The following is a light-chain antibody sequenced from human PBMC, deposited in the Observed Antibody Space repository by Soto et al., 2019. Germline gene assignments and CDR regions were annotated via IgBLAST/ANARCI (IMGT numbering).Light chain of an antibody. CDR3: GTWDSSLSTGRV. V-gene: IGLV1-51*02. CDR2: ENN. Sequence: QSVLTQPPSVSAAPGQKVIISCSGSSSNIGNNYVSWYQQLPGTAPKLLIYENNKRPSGIPDRFSGSKSGTSATLAITGLQTGDEADYFCGTWDSSLSTGRVFGGGTQLTVL. J-gene: IGLJ3*02. CDR1: SSNIGNNY.